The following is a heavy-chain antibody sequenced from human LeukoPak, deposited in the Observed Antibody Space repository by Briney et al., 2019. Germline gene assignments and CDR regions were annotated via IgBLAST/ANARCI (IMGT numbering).Heavy chain of an antibody. CDR1: GGSFSGYY. CDR3: ARYPKRRLRYFDWLLFNAFDI. Sequence: SETLSLTCAVYGGSFSGYYWSWIRQPPGKGLEWIGEINHSGSTNYNPSLKSRVTISVDTSKNQFSLKLSSVTAVDTAVYYCARYPKRRLRYFDWLLFNAFDIWGQGTMVTVSS. CDR2: INHSGST. V-gene: IGHV4-34*01. J-gene: IGHJ3*02. D-gene: IGHD3-9*01.